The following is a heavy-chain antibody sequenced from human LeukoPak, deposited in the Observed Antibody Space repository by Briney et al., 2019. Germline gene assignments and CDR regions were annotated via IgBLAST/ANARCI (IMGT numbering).Heavy chain of an antibody. Sequence: ASVKVSCKASGYTFTSYYMHWVRQAPGQGLEWMGIINPSGGSTSYAQKFQGRVTMTRDTSTSTVYMELGSLRSEDTAVYYCARAILRGLADSYDAFDIWGQGTMVTVSS. CDR1: GYTFTSYY. V-gene: IGHV1-46*01. J-gene: IGHJ3*02. CDR2: INPSGGST. CDR3: ARAILRGLADSYDAFDI. D-gene: IGHD2-15*01.